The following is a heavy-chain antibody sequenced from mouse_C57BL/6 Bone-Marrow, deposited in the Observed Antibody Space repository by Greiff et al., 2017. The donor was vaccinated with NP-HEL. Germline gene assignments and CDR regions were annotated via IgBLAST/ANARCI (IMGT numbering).Heavy chain of an antibody. J-gene: IGHJ2*01. CDR2: IYPGDGDT. CDR1: GYAFSSYW. CDR3: ARGDYDETDY. D-gene: IGHD2-4*01. Sequence: VQLVESGAELVKPGASVKISCKASGYAFSSYWMNWVKQRPGKGLEWIGQIYPGDGDTNYNGKFKGKATLTADKSSSTAYMQLSSLTSEDSAVYFCARGDYDETDYWGQGTTLTVSS. V-gene: IGHV1-80*01.